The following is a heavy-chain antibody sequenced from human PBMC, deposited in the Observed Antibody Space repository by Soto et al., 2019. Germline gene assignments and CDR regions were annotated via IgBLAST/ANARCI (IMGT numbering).Heavy chain of an antibody. Sequence: EVQLVESGGGLVKPGGSLRLSCAASGFTFSNAWMSWVRQAPGKGLEWVGRIKSKTDGGTTDYAAPVKGRFTSSRDDSKDSLYLKMNSLNTEDTAVYYWTTAVWYWCQGTLVAVSS. V-gene: IGHV3-15*01. CDR1: GFTFSNAW. CDR3: TTAVWY. J-gene: IGHJ4*02. D-gene: IGHD3-16*01. CDR2: IKSKTDGGTT.